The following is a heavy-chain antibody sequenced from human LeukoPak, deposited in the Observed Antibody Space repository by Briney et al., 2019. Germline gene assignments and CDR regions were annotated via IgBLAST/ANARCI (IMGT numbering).Heavy chain of an antibody. CDR3: AREKWYYGSGSYTSFDY. CDR2: ITPIFGTA. D-gene: IGHD3-10*01. J-gene: IGHJ4*02. V-gene: IGHV1-69*13. CDR1: GGTFSSYA. Sequence: SVKVSCKASGGTFSSYAISWVRQAPGQGLEWMGGITPIFGTANYAQKFQGRVTITADESTSTAYMELSSLRSEDTAVYYCAREKWYYGSGSYTSFDYWGQGTLVTVSS.